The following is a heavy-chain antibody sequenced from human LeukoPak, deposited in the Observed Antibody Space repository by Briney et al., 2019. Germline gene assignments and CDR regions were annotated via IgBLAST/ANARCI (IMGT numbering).Heavy chain of an antibody. Sequence: GGSLRLSCAASGFTFSSYAMSWVRQAPGKGLEWVSLIGWDGATTYYADSVRGRFTISRDSSKNSLYLQMNSLRTEDTALYYCAKDPSYRNYYYYYMDVWGKGTTVTVSS. CDR2: IGWDGATT. CDR1: GFTFSSYA. CDR3: AKDPSYRNYYYYYMDV. J-gene: IGHJ6*03. V-gene: IGHV3-43*02. D-gene: IGHD3-10*01.